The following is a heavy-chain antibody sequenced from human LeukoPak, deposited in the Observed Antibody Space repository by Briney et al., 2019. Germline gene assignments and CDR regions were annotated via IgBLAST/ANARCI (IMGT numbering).Heavy chain of an antibody. CDR1: GGSFSGYW. V-gene: IGHV4-34*01. J-gene: IGHJ5*02. CDR3: ARHVGGSGTNWFDP. D-gene: IGHD3-10*01. CDR2: INHSGST. Sequence: SETLSLTCAVYGGSFSGYWLTWIRQPPGKGLEWIGEINHSGSTDYNPSLKSRVTISLDTSRSQFALNLSSVTAADTAVYYCARHVGGSGTNWFDPWGQGTLVTVSS.